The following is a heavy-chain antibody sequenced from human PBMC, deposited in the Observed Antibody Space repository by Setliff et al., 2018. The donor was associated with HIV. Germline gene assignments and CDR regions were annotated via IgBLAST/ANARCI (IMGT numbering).Heavy chain of an antibody. J-gene: IGHJ3*02. CDR3: ARDGEWGYHRPRDLDI. CDR2: MNPNSGVS. CDR1: ATFANVD. Sequence: GASVKVSCKASATFANVDIHWLRRATGQGLEWMGWMNPNSGVSGYGQKFQGRVTMTRDTSISTAYMELSSLTSEDTAVYYCARDGEWGYHRPRDLDIWGQGTMVTVSS. D-gene: IGHD2-2*01. V-gene: IGHV1-8*01.